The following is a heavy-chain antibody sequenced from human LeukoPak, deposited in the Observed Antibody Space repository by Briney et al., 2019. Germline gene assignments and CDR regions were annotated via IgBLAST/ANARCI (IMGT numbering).Heavy chain of an antibody. D-gene: IGHD5-12*01. CDR2: IYHSGST. CDR3: ARVPLRGGYSGYEPHAFDI. V-gene: IGHV4-30-2*01. Sequence: PSETLSLTCAVSGGSISSGGYSWRWIRQPPGKGLEWIGYIYHSGSTYYNPSLKSRVTISVDRSKNQFSLKLSSVTAADTAVYYCARVPLRGGYSGYEPHAFDIWGQGTMVTVSS. J-gene: IGHJ3*02. CDR1: GGSISSGGYS.